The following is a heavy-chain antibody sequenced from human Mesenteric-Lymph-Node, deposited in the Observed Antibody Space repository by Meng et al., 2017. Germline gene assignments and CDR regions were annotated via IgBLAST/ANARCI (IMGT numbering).Heavy chain of an antibody. Sequence: QPRRQEAGPGRVRPSEALSLTCRVSGGSISTSGYYWGWIRQPPGKGLEWIGSIGHSGFTYYTPSLKSRVTVSIDTSRNQFSLWLTSVTAADTAVYYCVRSSAWVRTGFDPWGQGTLVTVSS. CDR2: IGHSGFT. CDR1: GGSISTSGYY. V-gene: IGHV4-39*01. CDR3: VRSSAWVRTGFDP. D-gene: IGHD6-19*01. J-gene: IGHJ5*02.